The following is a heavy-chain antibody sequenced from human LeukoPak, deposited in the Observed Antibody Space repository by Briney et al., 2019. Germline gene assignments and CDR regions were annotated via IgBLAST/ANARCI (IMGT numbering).Heavy chain of an antibody. V-gene: IGHV1-3*01. Sequence: ASVKVSCKASGYTFTSYAMHWVRQAPGQRLEWMGWINAGNGNTKYSQKFQGRVTITADKSTSTAYMELSSLRSEDTAVYYCARGPGGYSGYEAVYWGQGTLVTVSS. CDR3: ARGPGGYSGYEAVY. CDR1: GYTFTSYA. J-gene: IGHJ4*02. D-gene: IGHD5-12*01. CDR2: INAGNGNT.